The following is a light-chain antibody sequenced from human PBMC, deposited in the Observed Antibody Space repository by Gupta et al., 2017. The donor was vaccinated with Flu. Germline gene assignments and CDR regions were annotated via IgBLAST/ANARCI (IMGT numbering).Light chain of an antibody. J-gene: IGKJ5*01. Sequence: DIQLTQSPAFLSASIGDRVTLTCRASQVISSYLACSQQKPGKAPTLLIYATSTLQSGVPSRFIGSRSGAAFTTTISSLQAEDVATYYCQQLNSYPPLTFGQGTRLEIK. V-gene: IGKV1-9*01. CDR2: ATS. CDR1: QVISSY. CDR3: QQLNSYPPLT.